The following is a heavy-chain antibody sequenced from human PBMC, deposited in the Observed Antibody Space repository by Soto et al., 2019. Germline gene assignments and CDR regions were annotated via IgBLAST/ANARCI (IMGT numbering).Heavy chain of an antibody. D-gene: IGHD1-1*01. CDR2: INAGNGHT. CDR3: ARGRWTQTTADYYLDS. Sequence: QVQLVQSGTEGKKPGASVKLSCKASGYTFTNYAIHWVRQAPGQRLEWMVWINAGNGHTKYSQKFQGRVTVTRDPSATTAYMELSSLRAEDTAVYYCARGRWTQTTADYYLDSWGQGTLVTVSS. J-gene: IGHJ4*02. V-gene: IGHV1-3*01. CDR1: GYTFTNYA.